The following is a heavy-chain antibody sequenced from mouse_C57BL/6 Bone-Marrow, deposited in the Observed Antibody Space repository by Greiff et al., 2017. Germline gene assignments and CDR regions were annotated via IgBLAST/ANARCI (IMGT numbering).Heavy chain of an antibody. CDR3: GRSGRCAY. V-gene: IGHV3-6*01. D-gene: IGHD3-1*01. J-gene: IGHJ3*01. CDR1: GYSITSGYY. Sequence: EVQLQESGPGLVKPSQSLSLTCSVTGYSITSGYYWNWIRQFPGNKLEWMGYISYDGSNNYNPSLKNRISITRDPSKNQFFLNLNSVTTADTATFYGGRSGRCAYWGQGTLVTVSA. CDR2: ISYDGSN.